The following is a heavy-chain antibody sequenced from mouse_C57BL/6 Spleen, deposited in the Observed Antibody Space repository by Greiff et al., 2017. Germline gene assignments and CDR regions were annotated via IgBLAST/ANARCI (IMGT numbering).Heavy chain of an antibody. V-gene: IGHV1-64*01. CDR1: GYTFTSYW. J-gene: IGHJ1*03. CDR2: IHPNSGST. CDR3: CTSVTWYFDV. Sequence: VQLQQPGAELVKPGASVKLSCKASGYTFTSYWMHWVKQRPGQGLEWIGMIHPNSGSTNYNEKFKSKDTLTVDKSSSTAYMQLSSLTSEDSAVYYCCTSVTWYFDVWGTGTTVTVSS. D-gene: IGHD1-1*01.